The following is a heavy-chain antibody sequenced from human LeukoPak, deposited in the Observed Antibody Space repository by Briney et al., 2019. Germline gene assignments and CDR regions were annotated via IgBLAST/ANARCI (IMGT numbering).Heavy chain of an antibody. Sequence: GGSLRLSCAASGFTFSSYSMNWVRQAPGKGLEWVSSISSSSSYIYYADSVKGRFTISRDNAKNSLYLQMNSLRAEDTAVYYCARHPLVGATLIDYWGQGTLVTVPS. J-gene: IGHJ4*02. D-gene: IGHD1-26*01. CDR2: ISSSSSYI. CDR3: ARHPLVGATLIDY. V-gene: IGHV3-21*01. CDR1: GFTFSSYS.